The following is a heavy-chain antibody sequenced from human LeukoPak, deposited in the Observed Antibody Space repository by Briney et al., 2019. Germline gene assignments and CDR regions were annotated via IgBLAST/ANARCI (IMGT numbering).Heavy chain of an antibody. D-gene: IGHD2-21*01. CDR1: GFTFSSYS. Sequence: PGGSLRLSCTTSGFTFSSYSINWVRQAPGKGLEWVAYIYSSGSTIYYADSVQGRFTISRDNVKNFLYLQMNSLRPEDTAVYYCARDPHSLDYWGQGTLVTVSS. J-gene: IGHJ4*02. CDR3: ARDPHSLDY. CDR2: IYSSGSTI. V-gene: IGHV3-48*01.